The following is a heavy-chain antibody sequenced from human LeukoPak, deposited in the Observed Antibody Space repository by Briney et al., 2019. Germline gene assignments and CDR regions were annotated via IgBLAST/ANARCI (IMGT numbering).Heavy chain of an antibody. CDR1: GFTFSSYI. J-gene: IGHJ5*02. CDR3: ARDMDYGHYVGLNWFDP. V-gene: IGHV3-21*01. D-gene: IGHD4-17*01. CDR2: ISSSSSYI. Sequence: GGSLRLSCAASGFTFSSYIMNWVRQAPGKGLEWVSSISSSSSYIYYADSVKGRFTISRDNAKNSLYLQMISMRAEDTAVYYCARDMDYGHYVGLNWFDPWGQGTLVTVSS.